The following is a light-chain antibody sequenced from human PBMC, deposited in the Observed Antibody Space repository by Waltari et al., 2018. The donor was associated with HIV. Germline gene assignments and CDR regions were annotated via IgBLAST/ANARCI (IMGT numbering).Light chain of an antibody. J-gene: IGLJ2*01. Sequence: QSALTQPPSASGSPGQSVTISCTGTSSDVGGYNYVSWYQQHPGKAPKLMIYEVSKRPSGVPDRLSGSKSGNTASVTVSGLQAEDEADYCCSSYARSNNVFGGGTKLT. CDR3: SSYARSNNV. CDR2: EVS. CDR1: SSDVGGYNY. V-gene: IGLV2-8*01.